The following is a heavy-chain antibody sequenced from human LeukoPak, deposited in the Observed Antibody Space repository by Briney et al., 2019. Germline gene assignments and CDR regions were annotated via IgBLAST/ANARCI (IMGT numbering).Heavy chain of an antibody. D-gene: IGHD3-3*01. CDR3: ARGILAKGYFDL. CDR2: IKYSGST. Sequence: SETLSLTCTVSGGSISSSSYYWSWIRQTPGEGLQWIGGIKYSGSTDYNPSLKGRVTMSVDTSKNQFSLKLTSVTAADTAVYYCARGILAKGYFDLWGRDTLVTVSS. V-gene: IGHV4-39*07. CDR1: GGSISSSSYY. J-gene: IGHJ2*01.